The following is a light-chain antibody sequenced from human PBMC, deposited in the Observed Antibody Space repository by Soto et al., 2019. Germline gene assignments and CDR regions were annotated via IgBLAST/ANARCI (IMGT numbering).Light chain of an antibody. Sequence: QSALTQPASVSGSPGQPITISCTGTSSDVGGYNYVSWYQQHPGRAPKLMIFEVTNRPSGVSGRFSGSKSGNTASLTISGLQAEDGADYYCSSYTATITLVFGTGTKVTVL. CDR3: SSYTATITLV. V-gene: IGLV2-14*01. J-gene: IGLJ1*01. CDR1: SSDVGGYNY. CDR2: EVT.